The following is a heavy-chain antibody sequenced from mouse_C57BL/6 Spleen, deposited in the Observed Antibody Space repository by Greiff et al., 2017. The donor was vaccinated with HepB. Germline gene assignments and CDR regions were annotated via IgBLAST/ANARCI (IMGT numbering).Heavy chain of an antibody. CDR1: GYAFTNYL. CDR3: ARNYGRSYVDY. Sequence: VQLQQSGAELVRPGTSVKVSCKASGYAFTNYLIEWVKQRPGQGLEWIGVINPGSGGTNYNEKFKGKATLTADKSSSTAYMQLSSLTSEDSAVYFCARNYGRSYVDYWGQGTTLTVSS. J-gene: IGHJ2*01. D-gene: IGHD1-1*01. V-gene: IGHV1-54*01. CDR2: INPGSGGT.